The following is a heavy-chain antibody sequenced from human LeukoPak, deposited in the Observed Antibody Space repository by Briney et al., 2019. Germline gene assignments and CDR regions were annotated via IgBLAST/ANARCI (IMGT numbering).Heavy chain of an antibody. CDR2: ISGSGGST. D-gene: IGHD6-13*01. V-gene: IGHV3-23*01. CDR3: AKRYSSSWYGWFDP. Sequence: GGSLRLSCAASGFTFSSYAMSWVRQAPGKGLEWVSAISGSGGSTYYADSVKGRFTISRDNSKNTLYLQMNSLRAEGTAVYYCAKRYSSSWYGWFDPWGQGTLVTVSS. CDR1: GFTFSSYA. J-gene: IGHJ5*02.